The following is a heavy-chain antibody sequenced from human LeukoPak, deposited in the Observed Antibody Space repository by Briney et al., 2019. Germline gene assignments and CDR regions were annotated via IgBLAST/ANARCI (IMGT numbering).Heavy chain of an antibody. CDR2: ISAYNGNT. J-gene: IGHJ4*02. V-gene: IGHV1-18*01. Sequence: RGASVKVSCKASGYTFTSYGISWVRQAPGQGLEWMGWISAYNGNTNYARKLQGRVTVTTDTSTSTAYMELRSLRSDDTAVYYCARDRSSYSNFYDYWGQGTLVTVSS. CDR3: ARDRSSYSNFYDY. D-gene: IGHD4-11*01. CDR1: GYTFTSYG.